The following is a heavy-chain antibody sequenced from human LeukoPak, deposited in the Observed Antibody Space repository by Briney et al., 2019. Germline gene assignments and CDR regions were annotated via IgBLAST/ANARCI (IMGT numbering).Heavy chain of an antibody. CDR3: ARGPGGYSSSWYFDY. CDR1: GGSFSGYY. Sequence: SETLSLTCAVYGGSFSGYYWRWIRQPRGKGLEWIGEINHSGSTNYNPSLKRRVTISVDTSKNQFSLKLSSVTAADTAVYYCARGPGGYSSSWYFDYWGQGTLVTVSS. CDR2: INHSGST. V-gene: IGHV4-34*01. D-gene: IGHD6-13*01. J-gene: IGHJ4*02.